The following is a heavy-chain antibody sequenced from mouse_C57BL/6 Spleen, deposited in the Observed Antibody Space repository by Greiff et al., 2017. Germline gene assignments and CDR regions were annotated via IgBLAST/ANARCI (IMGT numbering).Heavy chain of an antibody. CDR3: ARGEGSYDMDY. D-gene: IGHD2-12*01. V-gene: IGHV1-54*01. J-gene: IGHJ4*01. CDR1: GYAFTNYL. CDR2: INPGSGGT. Sequence: QVQLQQSGAELVRPGTSVKVSCKASGYAFTNYLIEWVKQRPGQGLEWIGVINPGSGGTNYNEKFKGKATLTADKSSSTAYMQLSSLTSEDAAVYFCARGEGSYDMDYWGQGTSVTVSS.